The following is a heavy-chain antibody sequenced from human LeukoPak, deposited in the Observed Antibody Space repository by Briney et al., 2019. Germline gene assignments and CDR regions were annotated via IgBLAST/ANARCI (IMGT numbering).Heavy chain of an antibody. CDR1: GGSISSGDYY. J-gene: IGHJ4*02. Sequence: SETLSLTCTVSGGSISSGDYYWSWIRQPPGKGLEWVGYIYYSGSTYYNPSLKSRVTISVDTSKNQFSLKLSSVTAADTAVYYCASITGGYIDYWGQGTLVTVSS. V-gene: IGHV4-30-4*08. CDR2: IYYSGST. D-gene: IGHD2-8*02. CDR3: ASITGGYIDY.